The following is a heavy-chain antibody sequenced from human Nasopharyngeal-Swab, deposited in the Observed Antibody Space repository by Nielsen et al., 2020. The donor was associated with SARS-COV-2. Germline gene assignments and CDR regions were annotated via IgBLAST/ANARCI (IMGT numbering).Heavy chain of an antibody. CDR2: IYYSGST. V-gene: IGHV4-39*01. D-gene: IGHD3-3*01. CDR3: ARHEDDFWSGYSQHFDY. Sequence: SETLSLTCTVSGGSISSSSYYWGWIRQPPGKGLEWIGSIYYSGSTHYNPSLKSRVTISVDTSKNQFSLKLSSVTAADTAVYYCARHEDDFWSGYSQHFDYWGQGTLVTVSS. CDR1: GGSISSSSYY. J-gene: IGHJ4*02.